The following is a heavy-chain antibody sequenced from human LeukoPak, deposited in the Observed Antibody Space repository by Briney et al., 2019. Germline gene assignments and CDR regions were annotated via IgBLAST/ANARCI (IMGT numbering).Heavy chain of an antibody. CDR3: ARGLTGIDY. CDR1: GGSVSSGSYY. CDR2: IYYSGTT. Sequence: SETLSLTCTVSGGSVSSGSYYWSWIRQPPGKGLEWIGYIYYSGTTYYNPSLKSRVTISVDTSKNQFSLKLGSVTAADTAVYYCARGLTGIDYWGQGTLVTVSS. D-gene: IGHD3-9*01. J-gene: IGHJ4*02. V-gene: IGHV4-30-4*08.